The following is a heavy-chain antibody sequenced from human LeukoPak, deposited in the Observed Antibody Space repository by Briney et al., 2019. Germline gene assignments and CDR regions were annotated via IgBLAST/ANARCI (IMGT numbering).Heavy chain of an antibody. Sequence: PSETLSLTCTASGVSISSYYWSWIRQPPGKGLEWIGFIYYSGSTNYNPSLKSRVTISVDTSKNQFSLKLSSMTAADTAVYYCARHVSYYYDSSGFDYWGQGTLVTVSS. CDR3: ARHVSYYYDSSGFDY. V-gene: IGHV4-59*08. D-gene: IGHD3-22*01. J-gene: IGHJ4*02. CDR2: IYYSGST. CDR1: GVSISSYY.